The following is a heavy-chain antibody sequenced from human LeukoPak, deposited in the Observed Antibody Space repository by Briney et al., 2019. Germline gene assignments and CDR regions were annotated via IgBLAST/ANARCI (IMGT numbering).Heavy chain of an antibody. CDR2: ISGSGGST. V-gene: IGHV3-23*01. CDR3: AKGPLVEVAGTTWDY. CDR1: GVTFRNNA. Sequence: GGSLRLSCAAGGVTFRNNAMSWVREFPGKGLEWVSAISGSGGSTYYADSVKGRFTISRDNSKNTLHLQMNSLRAEDTAVCYCAKGPLVEVAGTTWDYWGQGTLVTVSS. J-gene: IGHJ4*02. D-gene: IGHD6-19*01.